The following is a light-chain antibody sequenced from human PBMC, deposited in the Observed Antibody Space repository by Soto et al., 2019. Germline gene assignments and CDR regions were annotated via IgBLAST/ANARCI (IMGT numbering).Light chain of an antibody. CDR3: QQSYSTPST. CDR1: QSISSY. Sequence: DIQMTQSPSSLSASVGDRVTNTCRASQSISSYLNWYQQKPGKAPKLLIYAASSLQSGVPSRFSGSGSGTDFTLTIISLHPEDFATYYCQQSYSTPSTFGQGTKVEIK. V-gene: IGKV1-39*01. CDR2: AAS. J-gene: IGKJ1*01.